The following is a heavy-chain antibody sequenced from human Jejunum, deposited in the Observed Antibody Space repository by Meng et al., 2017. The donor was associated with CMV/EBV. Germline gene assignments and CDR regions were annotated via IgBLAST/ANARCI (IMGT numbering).Heavy chain of an antibody. CDR1: GFSLSTSGVG. D-gene: IGHD6-19*01. CDR2: IYWDDDY. Sequence: QLTFNESGPPLLNPKQTLTLTCTFSGFSLSTSGVGVGCIRQLLGKALEWLALIYWDDDYRYIPSLESRLSITKDTSKNQVVLTMTNMDPVDTATYYCAHRPVAGYFDYWGQGTLVTVSS. J-gene: IGHJ4*02. V-gene: IGHV2-5*02. CDR3: AHRPVAGYFDY.